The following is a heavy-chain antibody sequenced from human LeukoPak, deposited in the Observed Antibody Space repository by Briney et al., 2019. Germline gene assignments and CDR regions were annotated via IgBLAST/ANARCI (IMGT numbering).Heavy chain of an antibody. CDR2: IRYDGSSK. V-gene: IGHV3-30*02. CDR1: TFTFSSYG. J-gene: IGHJ4*02. D-gene: IGHD6-19*01. CDR3: AKDKGSGWYHTYYFDY. Sequence: PGGSLRLSCAASTFTFSSYGMHWVRQAPGKGLEWVAFIRYDGSSKYYADSVEGRFTISRDNSKNTLYLQMNSLRAEDTAVYYCAKDKGSGWYHTYYFDYWGQGTLVTVSS.